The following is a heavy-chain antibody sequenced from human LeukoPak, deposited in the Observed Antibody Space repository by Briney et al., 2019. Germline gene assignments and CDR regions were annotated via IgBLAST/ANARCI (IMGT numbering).Heavy chain of an antibody. D-gene: IGHD2-15*01. Sequence: PEGSLILSCAASGFSVGTNHISWVRQAPGKGLKLVSVFYSGGDIYYADSVKGRFTISRDYSKNTLYLQMNSLRVEDTAVYYCARVTDTLYFDFWGQGTLVTVSS. V-gene: IGHV3-66*01. CDR1: GFSVGTNH. CDR2: FYSGGDI. CDR3: ARVTDTLYFDF. J-gene: IGHJ4*02.